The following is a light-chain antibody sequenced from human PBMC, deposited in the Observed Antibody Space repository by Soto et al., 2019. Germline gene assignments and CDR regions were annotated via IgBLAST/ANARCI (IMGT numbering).Light chain of an antibody. CDR3: MQATQSHWT. CDR1: QSLLHSDGNTY. CDR2: KVS. Sequence: DIVMTQTPLSSPVTLGQAASISCRSSQSLLHSDGNTYLSWFQQRPGQPPRLLIYKVSDRFSGIPDRFSSSGAGTDFTLTISRVEAEDVGIYYCMQATQSHWTFGQGTKVEIK. J-gene: IGKJ1*01. V-gene: IGKV2-24*01.